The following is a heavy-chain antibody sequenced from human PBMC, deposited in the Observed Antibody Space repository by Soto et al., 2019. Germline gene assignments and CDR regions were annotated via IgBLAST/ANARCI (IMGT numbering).Heavy chain of an antibody. V-gene: IGHV4-59*01. Sequence: PSETLSLTCSVSGGSIRGYYWTWIRQPPGGGLEWIGYIFYSGSTNYNPSLKSRVTISVDTSKNQFSLRLASVTAADTAMYYCARSGDNFSFTDSWGQGTLVTVSS. J-gene: IGHJ5*01. D-gene: IGHD1-1*01. CDR3: ARSGDNFSFTDS. CDR2: IFYSGST. CDR1: GGSIRGYY.